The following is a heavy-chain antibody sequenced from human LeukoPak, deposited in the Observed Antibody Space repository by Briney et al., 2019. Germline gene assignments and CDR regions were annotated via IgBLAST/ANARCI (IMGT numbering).Heavy chain of an antibody. CDR2: ISAYNGNT. CDR1: GYTFTSYG. D-gene: IGHD3-10*01. V-gene: IGHV1-18*01. J-gene: IGHJ5*02. CDR3: ARVSMRVRGARRFDP. Sequence: ASVKVSCKASGYTFTSYGISWVRQAPGQGLEWMGWISAYNGNTNYAQKFQGRVTMTRDTSISTAYLDLSSLTSEDTAVYYCARVSMRVRGARRFDPWGQGTLVTVSS.